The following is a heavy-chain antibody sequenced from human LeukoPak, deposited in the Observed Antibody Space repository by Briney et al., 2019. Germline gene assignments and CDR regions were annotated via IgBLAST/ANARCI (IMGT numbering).Heavy chain of an antibody. CDR3: ARDPTFYYGSGSFWYFDY. J-gene: IGHJ4*02. CDR1: GFTFSTYG. D-gene: IGHD3-10*01. V-gene: IGHV3-30*03. Sequence: GRSLRLSCAASGFTFSTYGLHWVRQAPGKGLEWVAVISYDGSHIYYADSVKGRFTISRDNSKNTLYLQMNSLRAEDTAVYYCARDPTFYYGSGSFWYFDYWGQGTLVTVSS. CDR2: ISYDGSHI.